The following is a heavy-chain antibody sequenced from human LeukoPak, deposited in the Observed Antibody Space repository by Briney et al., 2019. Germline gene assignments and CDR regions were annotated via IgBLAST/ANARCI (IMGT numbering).Heavy chain of an antibody. V-gene: IGHV1-69*13. J-gene: IGHJ4*01. CDR1: GGTFSSYA. Sequence: GASVKVSCKASGGTFSSYAISWVRQAPGQGLEWMGGIIPIFGTANYAQKFQGRVTITADETTSTAYMELSGLRSDDTAMYYCARGVRGPNYFDCWGHGTLVTVSS. CDR3: ARGVRGPNYFDC. CDR2: IIPIFGTA. D-gene: IGHD5/OR15-5a*01.